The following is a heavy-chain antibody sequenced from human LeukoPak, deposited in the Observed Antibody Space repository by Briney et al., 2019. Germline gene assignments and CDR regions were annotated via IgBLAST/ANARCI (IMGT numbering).Heavy chain of an antibody. CDR2: TSSSDAGT. D-gene: IGHD2-8*01. CDR3: ARDSLYCTDGVCYTGFDY. Sequence: GGSLRLSCAASGFSLSSHAMSWVRQAPGKGLEWVSATSSSDAGTYYADSVRGRFTISRDNSKNTLYLQMNSLRAEDAAVYYCARDSLYCTDGVCYTGFDYWGQGTLVAVSS. CDR1: GFSLSSHA. V-gene: IGHV3-23*01. J-gene: IGHJ4*02.